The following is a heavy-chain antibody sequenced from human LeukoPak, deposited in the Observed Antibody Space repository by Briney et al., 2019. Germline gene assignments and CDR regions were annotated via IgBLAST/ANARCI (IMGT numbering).Heavy chain of an antibody. J-gene: IGHJ3*02. Sequence: SETLSLTCTVSGGSISSYYWAWIRQPPGKGLEWIGSIYHSESTYYNPSPKSRVTISLDTSKNQFSLRLSSLTAADTAVYYCARDRLSLGAFDIWGQGTMVTVSS. CDR1: GGSISSYY. V-gene: IGHV4-39*07. D-gene: IGHD7-27*01. CDR2: IYHSEST. CDR3: ARDRLSLGAFDI.